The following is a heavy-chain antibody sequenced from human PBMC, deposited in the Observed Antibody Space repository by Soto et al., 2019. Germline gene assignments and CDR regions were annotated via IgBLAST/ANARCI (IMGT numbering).Heavy chain of an antibody. CDR2: ISYDGSNK. V-gene: IGHV3-30*03. D-gene: IGHD3-10*01. Sequence: PGGSLRLSCAASGFTFSSYGMHWVRQAPGKGLEWVAVISYDGSNKYYADSVKGRFTISRDNSKNTLYLQMNSLRAEDTAVYYCRYGSGSYYNGPDSSYGMDVWGQGTMVTVSS. CDR3: RYGSGSYYNGPDSSYGMDV. J-gene: IGHJ6*02. CDR1: GFTFSSYG.